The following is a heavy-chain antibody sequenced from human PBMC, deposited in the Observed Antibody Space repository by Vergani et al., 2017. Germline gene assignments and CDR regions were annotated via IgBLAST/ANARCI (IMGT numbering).Heavy chain of an antibody. CDR3: ARDQPPDNWNYAGWFDP. CDR2: IIPILGIA. CDR1: GGTFSSYA. V-gene: IGHV1-69*04. D-gene: IGHD1-7*01. J-gene: IGHJ5*02. Sequence: QVQLVQSGAEVKKPGSSVKVPCKASGGTFSSYAISWVRQAPGQGLEWMGRIIPILGIANYAQKFQGRVTITADKSTSTAYMELSSLRSEDTAVYYCARDQPPDNWNYAGWFDPWGQGTLVTVSS.